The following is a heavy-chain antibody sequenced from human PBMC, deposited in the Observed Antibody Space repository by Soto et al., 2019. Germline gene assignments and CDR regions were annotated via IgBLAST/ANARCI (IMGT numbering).Heavy chain of an antibody. CDR3: ARDHDYYDSSGYYAY. D-gene: IGHD3-22*01. Sequence: PGGSLRLSCAASGFTFSSYSMNWVRQAPGKGLEWVSYISSSSSTIYYADSVKGRFTISRDNAKNSLYLQMNSLRDEDTAVYYCARDHDYYDSSGYYAYWGQGTLVTVYS. CDR2: ISSSSSTI. V-gene: IGHV3-48*02. CDR1: GFTFSSYS. J-gene: IGHJ4*02.